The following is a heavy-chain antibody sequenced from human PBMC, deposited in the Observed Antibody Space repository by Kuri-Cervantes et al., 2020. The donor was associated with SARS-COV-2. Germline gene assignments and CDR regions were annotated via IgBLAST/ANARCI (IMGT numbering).Heavy chain of an antibody. CDR1: GYTFTGYY. D-gene: IGHD3-16*01. CDR2: INPNSGGT. J-gene: IGHJ3*02. Sequence: ASVKVSCKASGYTFTGYYMHWVRQAPGQGLEWMGWINPNSGGTNYAQEFQGRVTMTRDTSISTAYMELSRLRSDDTAVYYCARDGGKHIVVDAFDIWGQGTMVTVSS. CDR3: ARDGGKHIVVDAFDI. V-gene: IGHV1-2*02.